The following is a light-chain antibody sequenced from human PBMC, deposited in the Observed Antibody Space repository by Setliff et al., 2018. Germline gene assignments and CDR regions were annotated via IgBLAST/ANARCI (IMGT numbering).Light chain of an antibody. CDR3: CSYAGSNNDV. V-gene: IGLV2-14*03. J-gene: IGLJ1*01. CDR2: DVS. CDR1: SSDVGDYNY. Sequence: LAQPASVSGSPGQSITISCTGTSSDVGDYNYVSWYQHHPGKAPKLMIYDVSKRPSGVSSRFSGSKSGNTASLTISGLQAADEADYYCCSYAGSNNDVFGTGTKVTVL.